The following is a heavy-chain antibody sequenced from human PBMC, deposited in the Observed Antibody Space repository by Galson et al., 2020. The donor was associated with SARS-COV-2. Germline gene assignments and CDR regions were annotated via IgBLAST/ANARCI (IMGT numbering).Heavy chain of an antibody. CDR2: IIPMFGTA. V-gene: IGHV1-69*06. J-gene: IGHJ3*02. D-gene: IGHD3-10*01. CDR3: AEVWFGELGAFDI. Sequence: SVKVSCKASGGTFSSYAINWVRQAPGQGLEWMGRIIPMFGTADYAQKFQGRVTITADKSTSTAYMELSSLRSDDTAVYYCAEVWFGELGAFDIWGQGTMVTVSS. CDR1: GGTFSSYA.